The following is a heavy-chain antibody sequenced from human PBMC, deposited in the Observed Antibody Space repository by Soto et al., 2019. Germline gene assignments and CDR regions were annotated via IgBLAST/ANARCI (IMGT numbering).Heavy chain of an antibody. J-gene: IGHJ4*02. D-gene: IGHD5-12*01. V-gene: IGHV1-2*02. CDR1: GYTFTGYY. CDR3: ARGIMGGYSGYDYLDY. Sequence: ASVKVSCKASGYTFTGYYMHWVRQAPGQGLEWMGWINPNSGGTNYAQKFQGRVTITADESTSTAYMELSSLRSEDTAVYYCARGIMGGYSGYDYLDYWGQGTLVTVSS. CDR2: INPNSGGT.